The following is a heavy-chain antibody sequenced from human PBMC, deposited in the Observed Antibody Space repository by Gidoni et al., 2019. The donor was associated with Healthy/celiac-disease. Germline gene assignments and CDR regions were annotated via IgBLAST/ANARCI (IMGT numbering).Heavy chain of an antibody. CDR3: ARGYCSGGGCYNNWFDP. Sequence: QITLKASGPTLVKPTQTLTLTCTFSGFSLSTSGVGVGCIRQPPGKALEWLGIIYWNDDKRYSPSLKTRLTITKDTSKNQVVLTMTNVDPVDSATYYCARGYCSGGGCYNNWFDPWGQGTLVTVSS. D-gene: IGHD2-15*01. CDR1: GFSLSTSGVG. J-gene: IGHJ5*02. V-gene: IGHV2-5*01. CDR2: IYWNDDK.